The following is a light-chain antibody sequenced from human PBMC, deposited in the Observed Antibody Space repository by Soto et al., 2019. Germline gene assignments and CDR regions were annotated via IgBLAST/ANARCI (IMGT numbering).Light chain of an antibody. CDR1: QSISNW. J-gene: IGKJ1*01. CDR2: HAS. V-gene: IGKV1-5*01. Sequence: GDRVTITCRASQSISNWLAWYQQKPGTAPKVLIYHASNFQSGVPAKFSRSGTGTEFTRTISSLQPDDFATYYCQQYNSYSFGQGTKVDI. CDR3: QQYNSYS.